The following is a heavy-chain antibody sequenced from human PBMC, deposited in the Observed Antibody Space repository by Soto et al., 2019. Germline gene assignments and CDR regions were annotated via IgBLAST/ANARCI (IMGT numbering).Heavy chain of an antibody. J-gene: IGHJ6*03. Sequence: SETLSLTCTVSGGSISSSSYYWGWIRQPPGKGLEWIGGIYYSGSTYYNPSLKSRVTISVDTSKNQFSLKLSSVTAADTAVYYCARHIYQNYYYYYYMDVWGKGTTVTVSS. CDR2: IYYSGST. D-gene: IGHD2-2*01. V-gene: IGHV4-39*01. CDR1: GGSISSSSYY. CDR3: ARHIYQNYYYYYYMDV.